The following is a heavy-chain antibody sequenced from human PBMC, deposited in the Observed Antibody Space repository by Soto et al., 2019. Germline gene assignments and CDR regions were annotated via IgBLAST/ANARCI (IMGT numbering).Heavy chain of an antibody. D-gene: IGHD3-22*01. V-gene: IGHV3-21*01. CDR1: GFPFSSYS. CDR3: ARVVYYDSSGLGL. Sequence: GGSLRLSCAASGFPFSSYSMNWVRQAPGKGLEWVSSISSSSDYIYYADSVKGRFAISRDNAKNPVYLQMNSLRAEDTAVYYCARVVYYDSSGLGLWGQGTMVTVSS. J-gene: IGHJ3*01. CDR2: ISSSSDYI.